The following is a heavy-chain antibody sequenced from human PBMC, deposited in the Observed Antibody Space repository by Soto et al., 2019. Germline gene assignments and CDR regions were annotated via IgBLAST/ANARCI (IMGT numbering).Heavy chain of an antibody. D-gene: IGHD3-22*01. J-gene: IGHJ4*02. V-gene: IGHV3-7*01. CDR3: ARLMVDPYYYETSGYFRD. CDR1: GFTFTNYW. Sequence: VQLVESGGALVQPGGSLRLSCAGSGFTFTNYWMSWVRQAPGKGLEWVANIKQDGSEKYYVDSVKGPFTISKDNANNPLYLQMNNLRAEDAAIYYCARLMVDPYYYETSGYFRDWGQGTLVTVSS. CDR2: IKQDGSEK.